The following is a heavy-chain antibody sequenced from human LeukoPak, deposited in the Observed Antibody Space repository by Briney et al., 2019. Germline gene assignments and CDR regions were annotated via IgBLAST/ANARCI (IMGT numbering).Heavy chain of an antibody. D-gene: IGHD3-10*01. Sequence: PSETLSLTCTVSGYSISSGYYWGWIRQPPGKGLEWIGSIYHSGSTYYNPSLKSRVTISVDTSKNQFSLKLSSVTAADTAVYYCATHTYYYGSGSYWDWGQGTLVTVSS. CDR1: GYSISSGYY. CDR2: IYHSGST. V-gene: IGHV4-38-2*02. J-gene: IGHJ4*02. CDR3: ATHTYYYGSGSYWD.